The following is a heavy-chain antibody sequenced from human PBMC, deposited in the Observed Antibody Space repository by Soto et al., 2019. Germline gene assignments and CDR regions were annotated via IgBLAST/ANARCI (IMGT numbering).Heavy chain of an antibody. CDR2: FDPEDGET. Sequence: GASVKVSCKVSGYTLTELSMHWVRQAPGKGLEWMGGFDPEDGETIYAQKFQGRVTMTEDTSTDTAYMELSSLRSEDTAVYYCATESPLLRSRALDIWGQGTMVTVSS. CDR3: ATESPLLRSRALDI. J-gene: IGHJ3*02. CDR1: GYTLTELS. V-gene: IGHV1-24*01.